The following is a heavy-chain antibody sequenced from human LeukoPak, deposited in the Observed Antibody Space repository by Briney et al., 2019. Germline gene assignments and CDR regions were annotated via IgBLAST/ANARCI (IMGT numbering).Heavy chain of an antibody. D-gene: IGHD6-13*01. V-gene: IGHV5-51*01. CDR2: IYPLDSDV. CDR3: ARARRSSTPEVGDVFKTWYFFEY. J-gene: IGHJ4*02. Sequence: GESLKISCQASGYTFSSYWIAWVRRMPGKGLECMGLIYPLDSDVKYSPSFQGQVTISADKSISTAYLQWSSLKASDTAMYYCARARRSSTPEVGDVFKTWYFFEYWGQGALVTVSS. CDR1: GYTFSSYW.